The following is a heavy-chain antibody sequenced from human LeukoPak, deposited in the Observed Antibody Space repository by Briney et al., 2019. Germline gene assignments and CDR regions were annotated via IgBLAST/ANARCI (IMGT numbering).Heavy chain of an antibody. CDR2: IWYDGSNK. V-gene: IGHV3-33*01. J-gene: IGHJ6*02. CDR1: GSTFSSYG. D-gene: IGHD2-2*01. CDR3: ARLGRDIVVVPAARYYYYGMDV. Sequence: GGSLRLSCAASGSTFSSYGMHWVRQAPGKGLEWVAVIWYDGSNKYYAGSVKGRFTISRDNSKNTLYLQMNSLRAEDTAVYYCARLGRDIVVVPAARYYYYGMDVWGQGTTVTVSS.